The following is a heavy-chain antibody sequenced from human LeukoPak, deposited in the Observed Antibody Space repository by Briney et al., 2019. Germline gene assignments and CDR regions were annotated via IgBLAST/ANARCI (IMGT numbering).Heavy chain of an antibody. D-gene: IGHD3-10*01. J-gene: IGHJ4*02. V-gene: IGHV3-30-3*01. Sequence: PGGSLRLSCAASGFIFSNYAMHWVRQAPGKGLKWVAVISYDGNNKYYADSVEGRITISRDNSKNTLYLQMNSPRTEDTAVYYCARGPHYGHDYWGQGTLVTVSS. CDR3: ARGPHYGHDY. CDR1: GFIFSNYA. CDR2: ISYDGNNK.